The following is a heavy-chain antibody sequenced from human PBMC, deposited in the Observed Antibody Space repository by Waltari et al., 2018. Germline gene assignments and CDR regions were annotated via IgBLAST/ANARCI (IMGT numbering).Heavy chain of an antibody. CDR2: GDPKNGDT. CDR3: ATYYYHSSGYYSNWFDP. D-gene: IGHD3-22*01. V-gene: IGHV1-69-2*01. CDR1: GYTFSDYF. J-gene: IGHJ5*02. Sequence: EVQLVQSGAEVKKPGATVKISCKASGYTFSDYFMHWVQQAPGKGLEWVGRGDPKNGDTKDAEKFQGRVTITADTSIDTTYMEVSSLRPEDTAVYYCATYYYHSSGYYSNWFDPWGQGTLVTVSS.